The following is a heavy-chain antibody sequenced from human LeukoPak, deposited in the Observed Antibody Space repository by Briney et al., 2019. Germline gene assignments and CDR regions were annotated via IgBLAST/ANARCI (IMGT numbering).Heavy chain of an antibody. Sequence: ASVKVSCKASGYTFTGYYMHWVRQAPGQGLEWMGWINPNSGGTNYAQKFQGRVTMTRDTSISTAYLQWSSLKASDTAMYYCARQRRGSYGLDYWGQGTLVTVSS. CDR2: INPNSGGT. V-gene: IGHV1-2*02. J-gene: IGHJ4*02. CDR1: GYTFTGYY. D-gene: IGHD4-17*01. CDR3: ARQRRGSYGLDY.